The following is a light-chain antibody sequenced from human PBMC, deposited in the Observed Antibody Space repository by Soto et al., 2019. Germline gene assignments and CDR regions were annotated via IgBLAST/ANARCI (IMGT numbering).Light chain of an antibody. CDR2: HAS. V-gene: IGKV1-33*01. J-gene: IGKJ4*01. Sequence: DTQMTQSPSSLSASVGDRVTITCQASQGIANYLHWYQQKPGKAPKLLIYHASNLQTGVPSRFSGSGSGTDFTLTISSLQPEDIATYFCQQSDTLPLTFGGGTKVEIK. CDR1: QGIANY. CDR3: QQSDTLPLT.